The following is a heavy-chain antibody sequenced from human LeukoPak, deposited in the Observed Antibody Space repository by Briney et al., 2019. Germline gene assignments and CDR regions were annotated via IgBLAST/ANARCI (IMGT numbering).Heavy chain of an antibody. J-gene: IGHJ4*02. CDR3: ARGLRIYLGELSGFDY. CDR1: GFTFSSYE. V-gene: IGHV3-48*03. D-gene: IGHD3-16*02. Sequence: PGGSLRLSCAASGFTFSSYEMNWVRQAPGKGLEWVSYISSSGSTIYYADSVKGRFTISRDNAKNSLYLQMNSLRAEDTAVYYCARGLRIYLGELSGFDYWGQGTLVTVS. CDR2: ISSSGSTI.